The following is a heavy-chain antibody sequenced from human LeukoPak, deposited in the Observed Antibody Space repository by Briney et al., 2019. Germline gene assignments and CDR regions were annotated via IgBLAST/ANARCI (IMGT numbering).Heavy chain of an antibody. V-gene: IGHV1-69*04. D-gene: IGHD4-23*01. CDR3: ARFYGGNSSPPDWYFDL. Sequence: SVKVSCKASGGTFSSYAISWVRQAPGQGLEWMGRIIPILGIANYAQKFQGRVTITADKSTSTAYMELSSLRSEDTAVYYCARFYGGNSSPPDWYFDLWGRGTLVTVSS. J-gene: IGHJ2*01. CDR1: GGTFSSYA. CDR2: IIPILGIA.